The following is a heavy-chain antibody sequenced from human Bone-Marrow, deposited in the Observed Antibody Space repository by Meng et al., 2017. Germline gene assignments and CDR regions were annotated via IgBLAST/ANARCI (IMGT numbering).Heavy chain of an antibody. CDR2: ISYSGST. J-gene: IGHJ4*02. CDR3: ARVLDAQYCRGGSCYFGVGFDY. Sequence: QESCLGLLKPSAALSLTCTVSGGTSSSYDWSWIRKPPGKGLEWIGYISYSGSTNNNPSLKSRVTISVDTSKNQFSLKLSSVTAADTAVYYCARVLDAQYCRGGSCYFGVGFDYWGQGTLVTVSS. V-gene: IGHV4-59*01. D-gene: IGHD2-15*01. CDR1: GGTSSSYD.